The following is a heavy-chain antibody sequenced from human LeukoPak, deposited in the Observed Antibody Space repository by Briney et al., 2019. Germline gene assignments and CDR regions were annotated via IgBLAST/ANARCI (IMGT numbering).Heavy chain of an antibody. J-gene: IGHJ5*02. CDR2: INPTGGVT. D-gene: IGHD2-15*01. CDR3: ARGSVVVAAPYNWFDP. V-gene: IGHV1-46*01. CDR1: GYSFTTYY. Sequence: ASVKVSCKASGYSFTTYYMHWVRQAPGQGLEWMGIINPTGGVTAYARKFQGRVTVTRDTSISTAYMELSRLRSDDTAVYYCARGSVVVAAPYNWFDPWGQGTLVTVSS.